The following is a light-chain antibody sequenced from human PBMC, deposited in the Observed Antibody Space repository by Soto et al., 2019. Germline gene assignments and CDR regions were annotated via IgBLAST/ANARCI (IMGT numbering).Light chain of an antibody. CDR3: QQSYSTPYT. V-gene: IGKV1-39*01. Sequence: DIQMTQSPSSLSASVGDRVTITCRXXQSISSYLNWYQQKPGKAPKLLIYAASSLQSGVPSRFSGSGSGTDFTLTISSLQPEDFATYYCQQSYSTPYTFGQGTKLEIK. J-gene: IGKJ2*01. CDR1: QSISSY. CDR2: AAS.